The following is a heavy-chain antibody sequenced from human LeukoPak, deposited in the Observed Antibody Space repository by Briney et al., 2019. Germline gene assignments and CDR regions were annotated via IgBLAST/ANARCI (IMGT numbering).Heavy chain of an antibody. D-gene: IGHD2-21*02. V-gene: IGHV4-30-4*08. CDR2: IYYSGST. CDR1: GGSISSGGYY. J-gene: IGHJ4*02. CDR3: ARVTRWAGLDF. Sequence: SQTLSLTCTVSGGSISSGGYYWSWIRQHPGKGLEWIGYIYYSGSTYYNPSLKSRLTIPVDTSENQFSLHLTSVTAADTAVYFCARVTRWAGLDFWGQGTLVTVSS.